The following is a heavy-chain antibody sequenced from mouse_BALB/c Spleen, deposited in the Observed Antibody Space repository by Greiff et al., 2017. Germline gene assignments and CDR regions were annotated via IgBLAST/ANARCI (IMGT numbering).Heavy chain of an antibody. CDR2: ISYSGST. CDR1: GDSITSGY. J-gene: IGHJ3*01. Sequence: EVKLQESGPSLVKPSQTLSLTCSVTGDSITSGYWNWIRKFPGNKLEYMGYISYSGSTYYNPSLKSRISITRDTSKNQYYLQLNSVTTEDTATYYCARLRDYDEGFAYWGQGTLVTVSA. CDR3: ARLRDYDEGFAY. V-gene: IGHV3-8*02. D-gene: IGHD2-4*01.